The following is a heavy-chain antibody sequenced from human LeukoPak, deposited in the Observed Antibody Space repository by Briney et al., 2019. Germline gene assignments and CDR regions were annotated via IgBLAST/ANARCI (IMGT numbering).Heavy chain of an antibody. Sequence: ASVKVSCKASGYTFNGFYIHWVRQTPGQGLEWMGWINPDRGGTSYSQKFQGRVTMTWDTSISTAYMELSSLRSDDTAIYYCARRRSGSYERWDYWGQGTLVTVSS. CDR3: ARRRSGSYERWDY. D-gene: IGHD3-10*01. V-gene: IGHV1-2*02. J-gene: IGHJ4*02. CDR1: GYTFNGFY. CDR2: INPDRGGT.